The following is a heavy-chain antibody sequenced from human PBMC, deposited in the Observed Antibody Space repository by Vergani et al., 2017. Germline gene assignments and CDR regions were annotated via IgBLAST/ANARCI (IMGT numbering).Heavy chain of an antibody. J-gene: IGHJ4*02. D-gene: IGHD6-6*01. CDR1: GVSISPYY. Sequence: QMQLQESGPGLVTPSETLSLTCIVSGVSISPYYWSWIRQPAGKGLEWFGRIYTSESTNYNPSLKSRVTMSVDTSKNQFSLKLSFVTAGTAVYYCARECSSSVGFLAYWGQGTLVTVSS. CDR2: IYTSEST. CDR3: ARECSSSVGFLAY. V-gene: IGHV4-4*07.